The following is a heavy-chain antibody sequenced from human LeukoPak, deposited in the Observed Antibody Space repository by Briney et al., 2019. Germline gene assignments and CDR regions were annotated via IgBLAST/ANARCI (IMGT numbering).Heavy chain of an antibody. CDR1: GGSISSYY. D-gene: IGHD6-19*01. J-gene: IGHJ6*03. CDR3: ARVSGSPYYYYMDV. CDR2: IYYSGST. V-gene: IGHV4-59*01. Sequence: SETLSLTCTVSGGSISSYYWSWIRQPPGKGLEWIGYIYYSGSTNYNPSLKSRVTISVDTSKNQFSLKLSSVTAADTAVYYCARVSGSPYYYYMDVWGKGTTVTISS.